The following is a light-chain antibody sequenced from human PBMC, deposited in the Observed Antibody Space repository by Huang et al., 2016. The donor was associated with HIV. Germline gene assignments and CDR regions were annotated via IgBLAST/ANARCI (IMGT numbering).Light chain of an antibody. CDR3: QQYASFPIT. CDR2: DAS. CDR1: QDITNY. J-gene: IGKJ5*01. Sequence: DIQMTQSPSSLSASVGDRVTITCQASQDITNYLNWYQHKPGKAPKLLIYDASNLETGVPSRFSGSGSGTDCTFTINSLQPEDIATYYCQQYASFPITFGQGTRLEI. V-gene: IGKV1-33*01.